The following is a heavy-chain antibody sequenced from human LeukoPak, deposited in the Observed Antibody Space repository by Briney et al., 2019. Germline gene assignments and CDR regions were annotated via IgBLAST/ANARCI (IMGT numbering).Heavy chain of an antibody. CDR1: GFTFSSYE. J-gene: IGHJ6*02. D-gene: IGHD3-10*01. CDR3: ARDSWTDYYGSGSPSDGMDV. V-gene: IGHV3-48*03. Sequence: PGGSLRLSCAASGFTFSSYEMNWVRQAPGKGLEWVSYISSSGSTIYYADSVKGRFTISRDNAKNSLYLQMNSLRVEDTAVYYCARDSWTDYYGSGSPSDGMDVWGQGTTVTVSS. CDR2: ISSSGSTI.